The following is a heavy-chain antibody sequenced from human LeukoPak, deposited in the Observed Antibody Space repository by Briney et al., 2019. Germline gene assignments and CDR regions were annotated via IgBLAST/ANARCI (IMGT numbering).Heavy chain of an antibody. CDR3: ARRRLAAGGTDY. D-gene: IGHD6-13*01. CDR2: INHSGST. Sequence: PSETLSPTCAVYGGSFSGYYWSWIRQPPGKGLEWIGEINHSGSTNYNPSLKSRVTISVDTSKNQFSLKLSSVTAADTAVYYCARRRLAAGGTDYWGQGTLVTVSS. V-gene: IGHV4-34*01. CDR1: GGSFSGYY. J-gene: IGHJ4*02.